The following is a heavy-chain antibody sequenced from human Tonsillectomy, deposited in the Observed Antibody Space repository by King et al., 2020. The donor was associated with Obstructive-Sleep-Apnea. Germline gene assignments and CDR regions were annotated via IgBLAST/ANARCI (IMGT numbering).Heavy chain of an antibody. J-gene: IGHJ4*02. V-gene: IGHV1-18*04. CDR1: GYTFTSYG. CDR2: ISVYNGNT. D-gene: IGHD2-21*02. Sequence: VQLVESGAEVKKPGASVKVSCKASGYTFTSYGISWVRQAPGQGLEWMGWISVYNGNTNYAQKLQGRVTMTTDTSTSTAYMGLRSLRSDDTAVYYCARVWRFCGGDCYSGGDFDYWGQGTLVTVSS. CDR3: ARVWRFCGGDCYSGGDFDY.